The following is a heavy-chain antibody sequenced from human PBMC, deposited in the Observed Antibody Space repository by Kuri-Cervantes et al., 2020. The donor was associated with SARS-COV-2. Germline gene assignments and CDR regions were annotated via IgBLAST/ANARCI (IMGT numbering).Heavy chain of an antibody. J-gene: IGHJ4*02. V-gene: IGHV1-8*01. CDR3: ARAGGISSGYYYRLDY. Sequence: ASVKVSCKASGYTFTSYDINWVRQATGQGLEWMGWMNPNSGNTGYAQKFQGRVTMTRNTSISTAYMELSSLRSEDTAVYYCARAGGISSGYYYRLDYWGQGTLVTVSS. CDR2: MNPNSGNT. D-gene: IGHD3-22*01. CDR1: GYTFTSYD.